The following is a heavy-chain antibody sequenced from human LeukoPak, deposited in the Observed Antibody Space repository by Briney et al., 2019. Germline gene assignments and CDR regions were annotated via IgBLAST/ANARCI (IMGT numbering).Heavy chain of an antibody. Sequence: SETLSLTCTVSGDSLSSYYWNWIRQPPGKGLEWIGHIYYSGSTNYNPSLKSRLTISVDTSKNQFSLRLSSVTTADTAVYYCARSFCGAECHSYAFDIWGQGTMVTVSS. V-gene: IGHV4-59*01. D-gene: IGHD2-21*01. J-gene: IGHJ3*02. CDR3: ARSFCGAECHSYAFDI. CDR2: IYYSGST. CDR1: GDSLSSYY.